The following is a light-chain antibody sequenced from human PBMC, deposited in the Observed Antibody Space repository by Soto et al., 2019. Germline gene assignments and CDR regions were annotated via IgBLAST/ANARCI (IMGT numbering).Light chain of an antibody. CDR2: LNSDGSH. CDR3: QTWGTGIVL. CDR1: SGHSNYA. Sequence: QPVLTQSPSASASLGASVKFTCTLSSGHSNYAIAWHQQQPEKGPRYLMKLNSDGSHTKGDGVPDRFSGSSSGAERYLTISSLQSEDEADYYCQTWGTGIVLFGGGTQLTVL. V-gene: IGLV4-69*01. J-gene: IGLJ2*01.